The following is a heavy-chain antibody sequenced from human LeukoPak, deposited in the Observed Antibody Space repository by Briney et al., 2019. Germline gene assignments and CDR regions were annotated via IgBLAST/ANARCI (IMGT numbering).Heavy chain of an antibody. CDR3: ARGGGAFCGDNCYRNFDY. D-gene: IGHD2-21*02. V-gene: IGHV3-66*02. J-gene: IGHJ4*02. CDR1: GFSVSSDY. Sequence: GGSLRLSCAVSGFSVSSDYMSWVRQAPGKGLEWVSVIYSGGSTYYADFMKGRFIISRDNSKNTLSLQMNSLTAEDTAVYYCARGGGAFCGDNCYRNFDYWGQGTLVTVSS. CDR2: IYSGGST.